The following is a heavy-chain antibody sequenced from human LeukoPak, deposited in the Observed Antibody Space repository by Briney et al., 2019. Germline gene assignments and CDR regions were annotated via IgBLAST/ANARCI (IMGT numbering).Heavy chain of an antibody. CDR3: ASTGGHSSGYYYPGY. Sequence: GGSLRPSCAASGFTFSSYAMSWVRQAPGKGLEWVSAISGSGGSTYYAASVKGRFTISRDNSKNTLYLQMNSPRAEDTAVYYCASTGGHSSGYYYPGYWGQGTLVTVSS. V-gene: IGHV3-23*01. CDR1: GFTFSSYA. CDR2: ISGSGGST. J-gene: IGHJ4*02. D-gene: IGHD3-22*01.